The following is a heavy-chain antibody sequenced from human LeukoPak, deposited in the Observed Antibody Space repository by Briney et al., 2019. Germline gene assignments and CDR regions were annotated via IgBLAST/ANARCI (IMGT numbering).Heavy chain of an antibody. J-gene: IGHJ4*02. CDR3: ARDAPRYCSSTSCYSRSAYYFDY. V-gene: IGHV3-21*01. Sequence: GGSLRLSCAASGFTFSSYSMNWVRQAPGKGLEWVSSISSSSSYIYYADSVKGRFTISRDNAKNSLYLQMNSLRAEDTAVYYCARDAPRYCSSTSCYSRSAYYFDYWGQGTLVTVSS. CDR1: GFTFSSYS. D-gene: IGHD2-2*01. CDR2: ISSSSSYI.